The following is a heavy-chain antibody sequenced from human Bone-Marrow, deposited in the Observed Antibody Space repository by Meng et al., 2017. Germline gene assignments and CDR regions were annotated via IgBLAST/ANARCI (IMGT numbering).Heavy chain of an antibody. Sequence: QVQLQESGPGLVKPSGTLSLTCAVASVSISSTNWWGWVRQPPGKGLEWIGEIHQDGYTNYSPSLKSRVTISVDKSRNQFPLKLNSVTAADTAVYYCARLGPPIAAGDPFDYWGQGTLVTVSS. V-gene: IGHV4-4*02. CDR1: SVSISSTNW. D-gene: IGHD6-13*01. CDR3: ARLGPPIAAGDPFDY. CDR2: IHQDGYT. J-gene: IGHJ4*02.